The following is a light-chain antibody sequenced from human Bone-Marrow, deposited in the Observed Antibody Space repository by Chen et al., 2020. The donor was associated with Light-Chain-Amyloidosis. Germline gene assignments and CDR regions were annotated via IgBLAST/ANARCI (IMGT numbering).Light chain of an antibody. CDR3: CSYAGDSWV. J-gene: IGLJ3*02. V-gene: IGLV2-8*01. CDR1: NSDVGRYDY. Sequence: QSALTQPPSASGSPAQSVPIPCTGTNSDVGRYDYFSWYQQHPGKAPKFLIYEVIKRSSGVPDRFSGSKSGNTASLTVSGLQAEDEADYYCCSYAGDSWVFGGGTKLTVL. CDR2: EVI.